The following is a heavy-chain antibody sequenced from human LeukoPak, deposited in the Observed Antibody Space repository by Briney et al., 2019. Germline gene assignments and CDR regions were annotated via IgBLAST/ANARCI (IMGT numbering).Heavy chain of an antibody. CDR1: GFTFSSYA. Sequence: PGRSLRLSCAASGFTFSSYAMHWVRQAPGKGLEWVAVISYDGSNKYYADSVKGRFTISRDNSKNTLYLQMNSLRAEDTAVYYCASVDDYGDFYWGQGTLVTVSS. CDR2: ISYDGSNK. V-gene: IGHV3-30-3*01. J-gene: IGHJ4*02. CDR3: ASVDDYGDFY. D-gene: IGHD4-17*01.